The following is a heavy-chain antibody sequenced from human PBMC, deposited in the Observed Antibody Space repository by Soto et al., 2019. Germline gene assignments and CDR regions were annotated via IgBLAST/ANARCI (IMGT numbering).Heavy chain of an antibody. J-gene: IGHJ3*02. V-gene: IGHV3-30*18. CDR1: GFTFSSYG. Sequence: QVQLVESGGGVAQPGRSRRLSCAASGFTFSSYGMHWVRQAPGKGLEWVAVISYDGSNKYYADSVKGRFTISRDNSKNTLYLQMNSLRAEDTAVYYCAKGRGYSSGWTTDAFDIWGQGTMVTVSS. D-gene: IGHD6-19*01. CDR2: ISYDGSNK. CDR3: AKGRGYSSGWTTDAFDI.